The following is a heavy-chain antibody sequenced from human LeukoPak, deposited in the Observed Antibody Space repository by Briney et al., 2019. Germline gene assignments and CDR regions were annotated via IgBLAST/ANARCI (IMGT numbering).Heavy chain of an antibody. Sequence: PSETLSLTCTVSGGSISSYYWSWIRQPPGKGLEWIGYIYYSGSTNYNPSLKSRVTISVDTSKNQFSLKLSSVTAADTAVYYCASMSIYSYSPFDYWGQGTLVTVSS. CDR3: ASMSIYSYSPFDY. V-gene: IGHV4-59*01. CDR2: IYYSGST. D-gene: IGHD5-18*01. J-gene: IGHJ4*02. CDR1: GGSISSYY.